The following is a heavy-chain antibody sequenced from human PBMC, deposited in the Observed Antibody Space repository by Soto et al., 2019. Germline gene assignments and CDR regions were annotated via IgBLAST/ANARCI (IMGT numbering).Heavy chain of an antibody. CDR1: AGSTSGIY. CDR3: SRGGAVSGAHIDY. D-gene: IGHD2-8*02. J-gene: IGHJ4*02. Sequence: SQTMSLTCLLAAGSTSGIYCSWIRQYTAKRLQWLGGVYYTESANYSPSLRSRVSITVVTSKNEYTPCLNSVTAADTAVYFYSRGGAVSGAHIDYWGQGTQVTVSS. V-gene: IGHV4-59*01. CDR2: VYYTESA.